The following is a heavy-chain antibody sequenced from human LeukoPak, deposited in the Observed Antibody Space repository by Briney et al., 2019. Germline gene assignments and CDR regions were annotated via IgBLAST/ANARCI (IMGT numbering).Heavy chain of an antibody. CDR1: GLTVSQSY. D-gene: IGHD3-3*01. Sequence: PGGSLRLSCAASGLTVSQSYMTWVRQAPGKGLEWVSVIYRDGRTGYADSVEGRFTISRDNSKNTVFLQMNSLRAEDTAVYYCARDEYYYTSGLDHWGQGTLVTVAS. J-gene: IGHJ1*01. CDR2: IYRDGRT. CDR3: ARDEYYYTSGLDH. V-gene: IGHV3-53*01.